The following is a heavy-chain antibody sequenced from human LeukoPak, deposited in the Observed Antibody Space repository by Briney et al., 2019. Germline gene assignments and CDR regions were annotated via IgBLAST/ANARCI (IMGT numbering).Heavy chain of an antibody. Sequence: SVKVPCKASGSTFSSYAISWVRQAPGQGLAWMGRIIPILGIANYAQKFQGRVTITADKSTSTAYMELSSLRSEDTAVYYCARGYCSGGSCYNNWFDPWGQGTLVTVSS. CDR3: ARGYCSGGSCYNNWFDP. J-gene: IGHJ5*02. CDR1: GSTFSSYA. V-gene: IGHV1-69*04. D-gene: IGHD2-15*01. CDR2: IIPILGIA.